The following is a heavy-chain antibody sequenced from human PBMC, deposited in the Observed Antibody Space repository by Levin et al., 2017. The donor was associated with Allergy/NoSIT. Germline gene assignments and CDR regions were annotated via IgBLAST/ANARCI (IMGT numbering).Heavy chain of an antibody. CDR3: AREGITRARGALDAFDR. V-gene: IGHV3-11*05. CDR2: ISSSSSQT. J-gene: IGHJ3*02. Sequence: GGSLRLSCAASGFIFSDHYMSWIRQAPGKGLEWVACISSSSSQTDYTDSVKGRFTISRDNAKNSVYLQMNSLRAEDTAVYYCAREGITRARGALDAFDRWGQGTMVTVSS. CDR1: GFIFSDHY. D-gene: IGHD3-10*01.